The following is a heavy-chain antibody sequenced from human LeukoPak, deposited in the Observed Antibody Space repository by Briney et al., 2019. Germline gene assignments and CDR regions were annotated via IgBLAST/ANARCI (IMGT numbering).Heavy chain of an antibody. CDR2: ISYDGSNK. CDR1: GFTFSSYA. D-gene: IGHD3-22*01. V-gene: IGHV3-30-3*01. CDR3: ASWKYYYDSSGYTDPGY. J-gene: IGHJ4*02. Sequence: GRSLRLSCAASGFTFSSYAMHWVRQAPGKGLEWVAVISYDGSNKYYADSVKGRFTISRDNSKNTLYLQMNSLRAEDTAVYYCASWKYYYDSSGYTDPGYWGQGTLVTVSS.